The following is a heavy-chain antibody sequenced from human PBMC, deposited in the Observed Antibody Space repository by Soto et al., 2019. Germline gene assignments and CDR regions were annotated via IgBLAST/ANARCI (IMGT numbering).Heavy chain of an antibody. D-gene: IGHD3-16*01. J-gene: IGHJ4*02. Sequence: SETLSLTCTVSGGPFPNGGYYWSWIRQEPGKGLEWIGYTHYSGDTSYNPLLRSRVTISTDTSKTQFSLRLRSVTSADTAVYYCARGDSQVSSVFDYWGQGMLVTVSS. CDR1: GGPFPNGGYY. V-gene: IGHV4-31*03. CDR2: THYSGDT. CDR3: ARGDSQVSSVFDY.